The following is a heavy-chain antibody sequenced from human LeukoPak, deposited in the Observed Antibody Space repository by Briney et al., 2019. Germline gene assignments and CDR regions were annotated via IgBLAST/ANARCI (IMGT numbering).Heavy chain of an antibody. V-gene: IGHV1-8*01. CDR1: GYTFTSYD. CDR3: ARGWEVGVTPGG. D-gene: IGHD1-26*01. CDR2: MNPNSGNT. J-gene: IGHJ4*02. Sequence: ASVTVSCKASGYTFTSYDINWVRQTPGQGLEWMGWMNPNSGNTGYAQKFQGRVTMTRDTSISTAYMELSSLRSEDTAVYYCARGWEVGVTPGGWGQGTLVTVSS.